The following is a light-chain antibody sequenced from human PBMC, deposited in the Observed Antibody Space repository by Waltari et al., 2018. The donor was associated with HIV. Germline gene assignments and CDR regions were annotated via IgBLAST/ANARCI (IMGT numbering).Light chain of an antibody. CDR3: CSYAGNNTLV. Sequence: QSALTQPASVSGSPGQSITISCTGTSSDVGSYKFVSWYQQHPGKAPKFMVYEGTKRPSGVSNRFSGSEYGNTASLTISGLQAEDEADYHCCSYAGNNTLVFGGGTKLTVI. CDR1: SSDVGSYKF. V-gene: IGLV2-23*01. J-gene: IGLJ3*02. CDR2: EGT.